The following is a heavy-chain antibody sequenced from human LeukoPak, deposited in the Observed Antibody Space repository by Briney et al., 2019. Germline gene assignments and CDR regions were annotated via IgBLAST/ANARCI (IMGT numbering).Heavy chain of an antibody. J-gene: IGHJ3*01. V-gene: IGHV3-74*01. CDR1: GLTFHNTW. Sequence: GGSLRLSCAASGLTFHNTWMHWIRQAPGKWLVWVSRIKGDGITTTYADSVKGRFTISRDNAKNTLYLQMNSLRAEDTAVYYCAADGEYAFLVWGQGTMVTVSS. CDR3: AADGEYAFLV. D-gene: IGHD2/OR15-2a*01. CDR2: IKGDGITT.